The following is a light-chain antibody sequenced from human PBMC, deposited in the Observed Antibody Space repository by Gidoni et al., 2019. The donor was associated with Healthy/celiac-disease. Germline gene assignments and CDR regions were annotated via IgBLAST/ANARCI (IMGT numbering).Light chain of an antibody. Sequence: EIVLTQSPGTLSLSPGERATLACRASQSVSSSYLAWYQQKPGQAPRLLIYGASSRATGIPDRFSGSGSGTDFTLTISRLVPEDFAVYYCQQYGSPMITFGPGTKVDIK. CDR3: QQYGSPMIT. CDR1: QSVSSSY. V-gene: IGKV3-20*01. J-gene: IGKJ3*01. CDR2: GAS.